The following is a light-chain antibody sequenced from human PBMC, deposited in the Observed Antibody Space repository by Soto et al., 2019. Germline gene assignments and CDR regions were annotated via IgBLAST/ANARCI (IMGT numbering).Light chain of an antibody. CDR2: DIS. V-gene: IGKV1-33*01. CDR3: QQYEELHYP. Sequence: DIKLTQSASSLSASVGDRVTITCQASQVIRNFLNWYRLKPGKAPELLIYDISTLEIGAPSRFGGGGSGTDFTFTITGLQPEDFGTYFCQQYEELHYPFGQGTKIE. CDR1: QVIRNF. J-gene: IGKJ2*01.